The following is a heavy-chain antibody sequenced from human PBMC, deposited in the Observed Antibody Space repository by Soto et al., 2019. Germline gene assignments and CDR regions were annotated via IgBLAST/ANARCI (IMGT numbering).Heavy chain of an antibody. V-gene: IGHV1-18*01. D-gene: IGHD2-8*02. J-gene: IGHJ4*02. Sequence: ASGKVSCKTSGYTFDTYVISWVRRAPGQGLEWIGWISTYHGGTSYAQILQGRVTMTTDTSTSTVYLELRSLRSDDTAVYYCARDLRGYCTGGRCSAFDYWGQ. CDR1: GYTFDTYV. CDR3: ARDLRGYCTGGRCSAFDY. CDR2: ISTYHGGT.